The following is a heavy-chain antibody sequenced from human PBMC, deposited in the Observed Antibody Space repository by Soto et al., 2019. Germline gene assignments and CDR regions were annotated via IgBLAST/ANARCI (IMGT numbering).Heavy chain of an antibody. D-gene: IGHD2-2*01. J-gene: IGHJ6*02. Sequence: QVQLVQSGAEVKKPGASVKVSCKASGYTFTSYGISWVRQAPGQGLEWMGWISAYNGNTNYAQKLQGRVTMTTDTTTSTANMELRSLRSDDTAVYYCARQRNRYCSSTSCYYGSYGMDVWGQGTTVTVSS. CDR2: ISAYNGNT. CDR1: GYTFTSYG. CDR3: ARQRNRYCSSTSCYYGSYGMDV. V-gene: IGHV1-18*04.